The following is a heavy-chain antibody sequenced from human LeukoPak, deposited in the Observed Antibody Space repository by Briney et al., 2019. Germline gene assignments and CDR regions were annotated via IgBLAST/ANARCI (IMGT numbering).Heavy chain of an antibody. Sequence: ESSETLSLTCTVSGGSISSGDYYWSWIRQPPGKGLEWIAYMCYSGSTYYNPSLKSRVTMSADTSKNQLSLKLNTVTAADTAVYYCARPYYYDSRIDPWGQGILVTVSS. D-gene: IGHD3-22*01. V-gene: IGHV4-30-4*01. J-gene: IGHJ5*02. CDR2: MCYSGST. CDR1: GGSISSGDYY. CDR3: ARPYYYDSRIDP.